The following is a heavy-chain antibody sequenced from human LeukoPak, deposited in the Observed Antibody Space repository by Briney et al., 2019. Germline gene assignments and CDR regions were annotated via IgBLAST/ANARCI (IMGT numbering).Heavy chain of an antibody. J-gene: IGHJ2*01. CDR2: IYYSRST. Sequence: PSETLSLTCTVSGGSISSSSYYWGWIRQPPGKGLEWIGSIYYSRSTYYNPSLKSRVTISVDTSKNQFSLKLSSVTAADTAVYYCARVYYSNSYDYWYFDLWGRGTLVTVSS. V-gene: IGHV4-39*07. CDR1: GGSISSSSYY. D-gene: IGHD6-13*01. CDR3: ARVYYSNSYDYWYFDL.